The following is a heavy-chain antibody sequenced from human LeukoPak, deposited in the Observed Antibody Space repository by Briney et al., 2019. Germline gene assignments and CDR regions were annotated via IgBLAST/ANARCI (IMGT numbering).Heavy chain of an antibody. J-gene: IGHJ6*02. D-gene: IGHD3-10*01. V-gene: IGHV5-51*01. Sequence: GESPKTSCNGSGYYFNNHWIGRVRQGSGKGLELMGIIYPGDSDTRYSPPFQGQVTISADKSTTTAYLQWSSLKASDTAMYYCARLRFGESDYYYGMDVWGQGTTVAVSS. CDR1: GYYFNNHW. CDR3: ARLRFGESDYYYGMDV. CDR2: IYPGDSDT.